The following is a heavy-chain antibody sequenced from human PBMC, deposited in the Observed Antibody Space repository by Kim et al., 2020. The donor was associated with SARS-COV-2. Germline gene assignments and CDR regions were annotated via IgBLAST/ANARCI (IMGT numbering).Heavy chain of an antibody. CDR3: ARFLVGATSIFY. CDR1: GYTFTNYG. J-gene: IGHJ4*02. D-gene: IGHD1-26*01. CDR2: IGTYNGNT. V-gene: IGHV1-18*04. Sequence: ASVKVSCKASGYTFTNYGITWVRQAPGQGLEWMGWIGTYNGNTDSAQKFQGRVTMTTDTSTSTAYMELRSLRADDTAIYYCARFLVGATSIFYWGQGTLVTVSS.